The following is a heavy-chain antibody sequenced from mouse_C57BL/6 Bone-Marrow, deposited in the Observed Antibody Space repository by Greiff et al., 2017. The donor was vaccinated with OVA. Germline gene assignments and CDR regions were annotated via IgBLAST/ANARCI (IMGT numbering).Heavy chain of an antibody. J-gene: IGHJ3*01. CDR3: ARITTVVDSWFAY. Sequence: EVQLVESGGDLVKPGGSLKLSCAASGFTFSSYGMSWVRQTPDKRLEWVATISSGGSYTYYPDSVKGRFTISRDNAKNTLYLQMSSLKSEDTAMYYCARITTVVDSWFAYWGQGTLVTVSA. CDR2: ISSGGSYT. V-gene: IGHV5-6*01. D-gene: IGHD1-1*01. CDR1: GFTFSSYG.